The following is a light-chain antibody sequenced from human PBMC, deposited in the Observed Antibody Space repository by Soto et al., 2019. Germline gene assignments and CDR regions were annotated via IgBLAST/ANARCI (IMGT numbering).Light chain of an antibody. J-gene: IGKJ2*01. V-gene: IGKV1-5*01. Sequence: DIQMTQSPSSLSASVGDRVTVTCRASHDIYSFLAWYQQKPGKAPKLLIYDASSLESGVPSRFSGSGSGTEFTLTISSLQPDDFATYYCQQYNSPYTFGQGTKLEIK. CDR2: DAS. CDR1: HDIYSF. CDR3: QQYNSPYT.